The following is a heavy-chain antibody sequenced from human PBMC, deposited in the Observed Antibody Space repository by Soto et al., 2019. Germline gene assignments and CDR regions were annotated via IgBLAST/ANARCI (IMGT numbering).Heavy chain of an antibody. Sequence: GGSLRLSCAASGFTFSSYAMSWVRQAPGKGLEWVSAISGSGGSTYYADSVKGRFTISRDNSKNTLYLQMNSLRAEDTAVYYCARDQPREKLYSYYGMDVWGQGTTVTVSS. J-gene: IGHJ6*02. CDR2: ISGSGGST. CDR1: GFTFSSYA. V-gene: IGHV3-23*01. CDR3: ARDQPREKLYSYYGMDV.